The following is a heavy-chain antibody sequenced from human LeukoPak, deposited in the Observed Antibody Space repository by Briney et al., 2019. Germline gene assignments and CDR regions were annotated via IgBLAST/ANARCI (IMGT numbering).Heavy chain of an antibody. CDR3: ARGLHFRVYDSSDYYPY. CDR2: IRSDGSNK. J-gene: IGHJ4*02. D-gene: IGHD3-22*01. V-gene: IGHV3-30*02. Sequence: GGSLRLSCAGSGFSFSSYGMHWVRQAPGKGLEWMAFIRSDGSNKYYADSVKGRFTISRDNAKNTLNLQMNSLRAEDTAVYYCARGLHFRVYDSSDYYPYWGQGTLVTVSS. CDR1: GFSFSSYG.